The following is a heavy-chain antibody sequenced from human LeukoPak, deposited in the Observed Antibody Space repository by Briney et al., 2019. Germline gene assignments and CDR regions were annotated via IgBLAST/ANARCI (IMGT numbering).Heavy chain of an antibody. CDR3: ARQGYSSSWYFDY. J-gene: IGHJ4*02. D-gene: IGHD6-13*01. V-gene: IGHV4-39*01. Sequence: SETLSLTCIVSGGSISSSSYYWGWIRQPPGKGLEWIGSIYYSGSTYYNPSLKSRVTISVDTSKNQFSLKLSSVTAADTAVYYCARQGYSSSWYFDYWGQGTLVTVSS. CDR1: GGSISSSSYY. CDR2: IYYSGST.